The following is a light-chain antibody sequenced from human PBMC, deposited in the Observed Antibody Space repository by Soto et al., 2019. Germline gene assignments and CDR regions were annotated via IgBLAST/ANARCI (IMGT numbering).Light chain of an antibody. V-gene: IGLV2-8*01. CDR3: SAHGGTNPYV. Sequence: QSVLTQPPSASGSPGQSVAISCTGTASDIGGYNFVSWYQQHPGKAPKLMIYEVNKRPSGVPDRFSGSKSGNTASLTVSGLQAEDEADYYCSAHGGTNPYVFGTGTKVTVL. CDR1: ASDIGGYNF. CDR2: EVN. J-gene: IGLJ1*01.